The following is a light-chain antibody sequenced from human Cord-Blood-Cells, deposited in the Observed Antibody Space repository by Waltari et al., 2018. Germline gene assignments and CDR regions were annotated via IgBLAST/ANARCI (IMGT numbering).Light chain of an antibody. Sequence: QSVLTQPPSASGTPGQRHTIPCSGRSSNIGSNTVNWYQQLPRTAPKLLIYSNNQRPSGVPDRFSASKSGTSASLAISGLQSEDEADYYCAAWDDSLNGVVFGGGTKLTVL. CDR2: SNN. J-gene: IGLJ2*01. CDR3: AAWDDSLNGVV. CDR1: SSNIGSNT. V-gene: IGLV1-44*01.